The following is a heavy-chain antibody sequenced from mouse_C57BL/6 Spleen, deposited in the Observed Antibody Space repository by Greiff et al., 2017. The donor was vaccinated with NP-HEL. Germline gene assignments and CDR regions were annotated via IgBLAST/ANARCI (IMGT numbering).Heavy chain of an antibody. J-gene: IGHJ2*01. CDR1: GYAFTNYL. D-gene: IGHD1-3*01. CDR3: AREGKGPFDY. CDR2: INPGSGGT. Sequence: VQLQESGAELVRPGTSVKVSCKASGYAFTNYLIEWVKQRPGQGLEWIGVINPGSGGTNYNEKFKGKATLTADKSSSTAYMQLSSLTSEDSAVYFCAREGKGPFDYWGQGTTLTVSS. V-gene: IGHV1-54*01.